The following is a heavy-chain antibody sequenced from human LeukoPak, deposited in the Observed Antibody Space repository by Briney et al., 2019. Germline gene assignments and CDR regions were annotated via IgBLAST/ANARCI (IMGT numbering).Heavy chain of an antibody. D-gene: IGHD3-10*01. CDR2: ISGTIGDT. Sequence: GGSLRLSCVGSGFTFSHYAMACVRHAPGKGLEWVSTISGTIGDTYYADSVKGRFTISRDNSKDTLSLQMSSLRAEDTAEYFCVRLFRGVRGYFDYWGQGTLVAVSS. V-gene: IGHV3-23*01. CDR3: VRLFRGVRGYFDY. J-gene: IGHJ4*02. CDR1: GFTFSHYA.